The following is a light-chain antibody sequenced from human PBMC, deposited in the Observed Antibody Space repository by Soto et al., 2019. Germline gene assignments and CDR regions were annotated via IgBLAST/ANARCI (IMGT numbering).Light chain of an antibody. CDR1: SGHSNYA. CDR3: QPWGYGIVV. CDR2: LNSDGSH. J-gene: IGLJ2*01. V-gene: IGLV4-69*01. Sequence: QLVLTQSPSASASLGASVKLTCTLSSGHSNYAIAWHQQQSEKGPRYLMKLNSDGSHSKGDGIPDRFSGSSSGAERYLTISSLQSEDEADYYCQPWGYGIVVFGGGTKLTVL.